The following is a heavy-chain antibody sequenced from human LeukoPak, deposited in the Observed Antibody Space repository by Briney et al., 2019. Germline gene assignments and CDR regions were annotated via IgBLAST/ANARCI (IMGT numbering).Heavy chain of an antibody. CDR1: GGSISSSSYY. V-gene: IGHV4-39*01. Sequence: SETLSLTRTVSGGSISSSSYYWGWIRQPPGKGLEWIGSIYYSGSTYYNPSLKSRVTISVDTSKNQFSLKLSSVTAADTAVYYCARPYHRITIFGVVTSHAFDIWGQGTMVTVSS. CDR3: ARPYHRITIFGVVTSHAFDI. J-gene: IGHJ3*02. D-gene: IGHD3-3*01. CDR2: IYYSGST.